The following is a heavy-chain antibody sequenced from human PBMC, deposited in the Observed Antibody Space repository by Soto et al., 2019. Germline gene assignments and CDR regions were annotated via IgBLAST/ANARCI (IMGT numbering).Heavy chain of an antibody. D-gene: IGHD2-8*01. CDR3: ARYYSTDCSNGVCSFYYNHGMDV. V-gene: IGHV1-2*04. CDR1: GYSFTDYH. J-gene: IGHJ6*02. CDR2: INPKSGGT. Sequence: AASVKVSCKAPGYSFTDYHIHWVRQAPGQGLEWLGRINPKSGGTSTVKKFQGWVNMTTDTSISTAYMELSMQITDVTAVYYCARYYSTDCSNGVCSFYYNHGMDVWGQGTTVTVSS.